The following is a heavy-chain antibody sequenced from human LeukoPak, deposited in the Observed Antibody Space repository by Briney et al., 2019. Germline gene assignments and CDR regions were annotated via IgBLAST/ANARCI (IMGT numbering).Heavy chain of an antibody. D-gene: IGHD6-19*01. V-gene: IGHV3-30*03. J-gene: IGHJ6*02. CDR2: ISYEGSNK. Sequence: PGGSLRLSCAASGFTFSSYGMHWVSQAPGKGLEWVADISYEGSNKYYADSVKGRLTIYRDNYNHKMYMQMNRQTAEDTGVSDRACVSGQWLVLYGIDVLGHGATVTVS. CDR1: GFTFSSYG. CDR3: ACVSGQWLVLYGIDV.